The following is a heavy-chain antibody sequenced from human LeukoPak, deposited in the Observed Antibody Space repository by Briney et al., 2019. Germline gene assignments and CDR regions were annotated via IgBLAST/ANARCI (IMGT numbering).Heavy chain of an antibody. J-gene: IGHJ5*02. CDR3: ARRAPPWGGTHNNWFDP. CDR1: GGSISSSGYY. CDR2: IYYSGST. D-gene: IGHD1-7*01. Sequence: SETLSLTCIVSGGSISSSGYYWGWIRQPPGKGLEWIGSIYYSGSTYYNPSLKSRVTISVDTSKNQFSLKLSSVTAADTAVYYCARRAPPWGGTHNNWFDPWGQGTLVTVSS. V-gene: IGHV4-39*01.